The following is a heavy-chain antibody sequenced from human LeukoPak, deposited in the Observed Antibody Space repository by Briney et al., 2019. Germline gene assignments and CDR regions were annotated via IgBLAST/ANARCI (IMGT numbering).Heavy chain of an antibody. CDR3: ARGRTSGGMTTDIDY. Sequence: GASVKVSCKASGYTFTSNYMHWVRQAPGQGLEWMGIINPSGGATSYAQNFQGRVTMTRDMSTSTVYMELSSLRAEDTAVYYCARGRTSGGMTTDIDYWGQGTLVTVSS. D-gene: IGHD4-11*01. CDR2: INPSGGAT. V-gene: IGHV1-46*01. CDR1: GYTFTSNY. J-gene: IGHJ4*02.